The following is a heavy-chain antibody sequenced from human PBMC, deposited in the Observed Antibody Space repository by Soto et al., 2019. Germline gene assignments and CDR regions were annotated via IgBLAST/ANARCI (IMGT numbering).Heavy chain of an antibody. V-gene: IGHV3-33*01. Sequence: QVQLVESGGGVVQPGRSLRLSCAASGFTFSSYGMHWVRQAPGKGLEWVAVIWYDGSNKYYADSVKGRFTISRDNSKNTLDLQMNSLRAEDTAVYYCARDRGTGYPLYYYYGMDVWGQGTTVTVSS. CDR3: ARDRGTGYPLYYYYGMDV. J-gene: IGHJ6*02. CDR1: GFTFSSYG. CDR2: IWYDGSNK. D-gene: IGHD3-9*01.